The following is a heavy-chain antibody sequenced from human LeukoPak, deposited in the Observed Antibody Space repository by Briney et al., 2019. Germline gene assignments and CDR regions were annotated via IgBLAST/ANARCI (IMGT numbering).Heavy chain of an antibody. J-gene: IGHJ4*02. CDR3: ASHSYIYCSGSSCYSEGVDY. Sequence: GESLKISCKGSGYSFTSYWIGWVRQMPGKGLEWMGIIYPGDSDTRYSPSFQGQVSISADKSISTAYLQWSSPKASDTAMYYCASHSYIYCSGSSCYSEGVDYWGQGTLVTVS. D-gene: IGHD2-15*01. V-gene: IGHV5-51*01. CDR1: GYSFTSYW. CDR2: IYPGDSDT.